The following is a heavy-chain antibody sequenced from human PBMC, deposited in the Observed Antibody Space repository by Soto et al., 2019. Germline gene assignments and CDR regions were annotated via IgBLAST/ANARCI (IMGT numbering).Heavy chain of an antibody. J-gene: IGHJ6*02. CDR3: ARQKTGTQRLSHYRMAV. CDR2: ISAYNGNT. D-gene: IGHD1-1*01. V-gene: IGHV1-18*01. CDR1: GYTFTSYG. Sequence: ASVKVSCKASGYTFTSYGISWVRQAPGQGLEWMGWISAYNGNTNYAQKLQGRVTMTTDTSTSTAYMELRSLRSGDTAVYYCARQKTGTQRLSHYRMAVWCQGTTVTVS.